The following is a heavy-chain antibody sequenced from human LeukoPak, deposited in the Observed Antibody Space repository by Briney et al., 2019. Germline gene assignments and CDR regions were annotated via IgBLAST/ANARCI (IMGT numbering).Heavy chain of an antibody. CDR1: GGTFSSYA. D-gene: IGHD6-19*01. V-gene: IGHV1-69*13. Sequence: ASEKVSCRASGGTFSSYAISWVRQAPGQGLEWMGGITPIFGTANYAQKFQGRVTITADESTSTAYMELSSLRSEDTAVYYCARGGSIFSSGCFYWGQGTLVTVSS. CDR3: ARGGSIFSSGCFY. CDR2: ITPIFGTA. J-gene: IGHJ4*02.